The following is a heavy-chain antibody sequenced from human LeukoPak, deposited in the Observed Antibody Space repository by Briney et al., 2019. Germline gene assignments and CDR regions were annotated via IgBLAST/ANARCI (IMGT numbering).Heavy chain of an antibody. CDR1: GGSFSGYY. V-gene: IGHV4-34*01. CDR2: INHSGST. J-gene: IGHJ1*01. Sequence: PSETLSLTCAVYGGSFSGYYWSWIRQPPGKGLEWIGEINHSGSTNYNPSLKSRVTISVDTSKNQFSLKLSSVTAADTAVYYCARESSGTYFRNWGQGTLVTVSA. D-gene: IGHD6-19*01. CDR3: ARESSGTYFRN.